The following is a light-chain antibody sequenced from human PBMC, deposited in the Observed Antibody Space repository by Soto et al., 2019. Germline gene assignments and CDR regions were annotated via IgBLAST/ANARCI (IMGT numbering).Light chain of an antibody. CDR3: QTWDTGIVV. CDR2: VNGDGSH. V-gene: IGLV4-69*01. Sequence: QSVLTQSPSASASLGASVKLTCTLSSGHSRYAIAWHQQQPEKGPRYLMKVNGDGSHTKGDGIPDRFSGSSSGAERYLTISSLQSEDEADYYCQTWDTGIVVFGGGTKLTVL. J-gene: IGLJ3*02. CDR1: SGHSRYA.